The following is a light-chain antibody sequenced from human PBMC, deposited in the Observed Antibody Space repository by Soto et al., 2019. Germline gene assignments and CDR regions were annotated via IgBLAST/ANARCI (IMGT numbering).Light chain of an antibody. J-gene: IGKJ1*01. V-gene: IGKV1-6*01. Sequence: IQMTQSPTTLSASVGDRVTITCRASQGIRNDLGWYQQKPGKAPKLLIYAASSLQSGVPSRFSGSGSGTDFTLTISSLQPEDFATYYCQQSYSRTFGQGTKVDIK. CDR2: AAS. CDR3: QQSYSRT. CDR1: QGIRND.